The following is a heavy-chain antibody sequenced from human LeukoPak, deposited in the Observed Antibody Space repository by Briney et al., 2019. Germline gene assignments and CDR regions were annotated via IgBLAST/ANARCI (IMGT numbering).Heavy chain of an antibody. CDR3: ARSFCTSVSCSKGHYDYVMDV. V-gene: IGHV3-21*01. CDR2: ISTGGDNT. CDR1: GFTFSRYA. J-gene: IGHJ6*02. D-gene: IGHD2-2*01. Sequence: PGGSLRLSCAASGFTFSRYAMNWVRQAPEKGLEWVSYISTGGDNTFYADSLKGRFTVSRDNAKNSLFLQMDSLRAEDTAVYYCARSFCTSVSCSKGHYDYVMDVWGQGTTFTVSS.